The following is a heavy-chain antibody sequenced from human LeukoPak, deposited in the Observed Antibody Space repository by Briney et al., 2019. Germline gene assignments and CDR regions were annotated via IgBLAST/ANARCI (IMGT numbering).Heavy chain of an antibody. J-gene: IGHJ3*02. CDR2: LSKSGNT. V-gene: IGHV4-59*01. CDR3: ARARYVNSFYAFDI. CDR1: DGSLSSYY. D-gene: IGHD3-9*01. Sequence: SETLSLTCTVSDGSLSSYYWSWIRLPPGKGLEWIGYLSKSGNTNYSPSLKSRVTIFGDTSKNQFFLKLSSVTAADTAVYYCARARYVNSFYAFDIWGQGTLVTVSS.